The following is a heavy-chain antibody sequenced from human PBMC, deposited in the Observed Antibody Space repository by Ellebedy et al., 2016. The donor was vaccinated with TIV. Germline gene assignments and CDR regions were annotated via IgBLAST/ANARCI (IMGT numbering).Heavy chain of an antibody. J-gene: IGHJ4*02. CDR3: ARNYLGLGY. CDR2: ISAYNGNT. Sequence: AASVKVSCKASGYTFTSYGISWVRQAPGQGLEWMGWISAYNGNTNYAQKFQGRVTMTRDTSISTAYMELSSLISEDTAVYYCARNYLGLGYWGQGTPVTVSS. V-gene: IGHV1-18*01. D-gene: IGHD5-24*01. CDR1: GYTFTSYG.